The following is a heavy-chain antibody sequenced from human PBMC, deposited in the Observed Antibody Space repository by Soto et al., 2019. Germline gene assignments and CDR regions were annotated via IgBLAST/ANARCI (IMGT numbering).Heavy chain of an antibody. D-gene: IGHD6-19*01. V-gene: IGHV3-48*02. CDR2: SSPRGDTI. CDR3: AKGPHTNVGWPYYFES. Sequence: PGGSLRLSCVASGFSLANYPINFFRHTPLKGLEWISYSSPRGDTIYYADSVEGRFTISRGNARNSLSLHMSSLRDEDSALYYCAKGPHTNVGWPYYFESWGQGVPVTVSS. J-gene: IGHJ4*02. CDR1: GFSLANYP.